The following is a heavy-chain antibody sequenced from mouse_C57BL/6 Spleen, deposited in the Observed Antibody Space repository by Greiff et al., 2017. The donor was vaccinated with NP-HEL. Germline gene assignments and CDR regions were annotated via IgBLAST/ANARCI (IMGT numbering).Heavy chain of an antibody. Sequence: QVQLKESGAELVKPGASVKISCKASGYAFSSYWMNWVKQRPGKGLEWIGQIYPGDGDTNYNGKFKGKATLTADKSSSTAYMQLSSLTSEDSAVYFCARTGTYAMDYWGQGTSVTVSS. V-gene: IGHV1-80*01. CDR3: ARTGTYAMDY. D-gene: IGHD4-1*01. CDR2: IYPGDGDT. CDR1: GYAFSSYW. J-gene: IGHJ4*01.